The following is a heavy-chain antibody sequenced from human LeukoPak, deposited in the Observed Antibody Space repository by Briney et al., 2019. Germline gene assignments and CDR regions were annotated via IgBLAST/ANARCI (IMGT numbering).Heavy chain of an antibody. CDR3: ARSRGKWLVLDWFDP. V-gene: IGHV4-59*12. CDR1: GGSISSYY. J-gene: IGHJ5*02. Sequence: SETLSLTCTVSGGSISSYYWSWIRQPPGKGLEWIGYIYYSGSTYYNPSLKSRVTISVDTSKNQFSLKLSSVTAADTAVYYCARSRGKWLVLDWFDPWGQGTLVTVSS. D-gene: IGHD6-19*01. CDR2: IYYSGST.